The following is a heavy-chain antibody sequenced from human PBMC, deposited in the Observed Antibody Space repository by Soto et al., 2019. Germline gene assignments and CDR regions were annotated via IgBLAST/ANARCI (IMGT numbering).Heavy chain of an antibody. J-gene: IGHJ6*02. D-gene: IGHD3-22*01. CDR1: GYTFTSYG. CDR3: ARDRYDYYDSSGYYTLSYYGMDV. Sequence: QVQLVQSGAEVKKPGASVKVSCKASGYTFTSYGISWVRQAPGQGLEWMGWISAYNGNTNYAQKLQGRVTMTTDTYTSTAYMELRSLRSDDTAVYYCARDRYDYYDSSGYYTLSYYGMDVWGQGTTVTVSS. V-gene: IGHV1-18*01. CDR2: ISAYNGNT.